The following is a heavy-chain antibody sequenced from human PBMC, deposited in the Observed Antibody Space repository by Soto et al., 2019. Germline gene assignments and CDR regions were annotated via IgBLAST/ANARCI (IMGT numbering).Heavy chain of an antibody. D-gene: IGHD3-16*01. CDR1: GFTFINYW. CDR2: INSDGSFT. J-gene: IGHJ4*02. Sequence: EVQLVESGGGLLQPGGSLRLSCAASGFTFINYWMHWFRQTPGKGLVWVSRINSDGSFTTHPDFVKGRSTISRDTAKNTLYLQMNSLRVEDTAVYYCFASRHYDLGFPLDYWGQGTLVTVSS. V-gene: IGHV3-74*01. CDR3: FASRHYDLGFPLDY.